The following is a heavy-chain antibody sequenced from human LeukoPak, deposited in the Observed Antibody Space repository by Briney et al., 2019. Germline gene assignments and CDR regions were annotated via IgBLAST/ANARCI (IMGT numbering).Heavy chain of an antibody. Sequence: ASVKVSCKASGYTFTSYGISWVRQAPGQGLEWMGWISAYNGNTNYAQKLQGRVTMTTDTSTSTAYMELRSLRSDDTAVYYCARDRRAYDSSPDAFDIWGQGTMVAVSS. CDR2: ISAYNGNT. V-gene: IGHV1-18*01. D-gene: IGHD3-22*01. J-gene: IGHJ3*02. CDR3: ARDRRAYDSSPDAFDI. CDR1: GYTFTSYG.